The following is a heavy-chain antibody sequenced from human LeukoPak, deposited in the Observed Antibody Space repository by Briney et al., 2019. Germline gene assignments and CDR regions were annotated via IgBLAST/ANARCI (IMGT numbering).Heavy chain of an antibody. J-gene: IGHJ4*02. D-gene: IGHD1-1*01. CDR1: GFTFSDDY. CDR2: ISGNGGVI. V-gene: IGHV3-11*04. Sequence: GGSLRLSCAASGFTFSDDYMTWVRQAPGKGLEWLSYISGNGGVIQYADSVKGRFTISRDNAKHLLYLQMDSLRVDDTAIYYCARDPRTVRIWGQGTLVTVSS. CDR3: ARDPRTVRI.